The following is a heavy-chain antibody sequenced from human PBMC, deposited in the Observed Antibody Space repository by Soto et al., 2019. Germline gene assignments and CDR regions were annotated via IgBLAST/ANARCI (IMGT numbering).Heavy chain of an antibody. J-gene: IGHJ4*02. V-gene: IGHV1-69*01. CDR2: IIPMFGTA. CDR1: GGTFSRRA. Sequence: QVQLVQSGAEVRKPGSSVKVSCKASGGTFSRRAISWVRQAPGQGLEWMGGIIPMFGTANHAQKFQGRVTIIADESTSTAYMELSSLRSEDTAIYYCARGWGYDSSDYYYAYWGQGTVVIVSS. D-gene: IGHD3-22*01. CDR3: ARGWGYDSSDYYYAY.